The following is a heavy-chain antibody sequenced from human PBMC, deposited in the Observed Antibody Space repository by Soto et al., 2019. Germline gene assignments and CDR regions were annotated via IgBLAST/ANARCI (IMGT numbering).Heavy chain of an antibody. J-gene: IGHJ4*02. Sequence: PGGSLRLSCAASGFTFSSYWMHWVRQAPGKGLVWVSRINSDGSSTSYADSVKGRFTISRDNAKNTLYLQMNSLRAEDTAVYYCARAEVDYIWGSYRSLVDYWGQGTLVTVSS. CDR2: INSDGSST. CDR1: GFTFSSYW. D-gene: IGHD3-16*02. CDR3: ARAEVDYIWGSYRSLVDY. V-gene: IGHV3-74*01.